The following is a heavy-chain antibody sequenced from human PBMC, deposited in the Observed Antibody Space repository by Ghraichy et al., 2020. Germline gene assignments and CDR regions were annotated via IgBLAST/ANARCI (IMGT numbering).Heavy chain of an antibody. CDR2: ISAYNGNT. J-gene: IGHJ6*03. D-gene: IGHD2-15*01. Sequence: ASVKVSCKASGYTFTSYGISWVRQAPGQGLEWMGWISAYNGNTNYAQKLQGRVTMTTDTSTSTAYMELRSLRSDDTAVYYCARLRHSPLTYYYYMDVWGKGTTVTVSS. V-gene: IGHV1-18*04. CDR1: GYTFTSYG. CDR3: ARLRHSPLTYYYYMDV.